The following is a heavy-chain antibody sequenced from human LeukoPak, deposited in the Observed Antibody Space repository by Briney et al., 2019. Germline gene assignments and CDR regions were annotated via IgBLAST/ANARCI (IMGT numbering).Heavy chain of an antibody. CDR1: GDTFSSYA. CDR2: ISAYNGNT. Sequence: GASVTVSCKASGDTFSSYAISWVRQAPGQGLEWMGWISAYNGNTNYAQKLQGRVTMTTDTSTSTAYMELRSLRSDDTAVYYCAREMKVRYFDWLHNYYYGMDVWGQGTTVTVSS. J-gene: IGHJ6*02. D-gene: IGHD3-9*01. V-gene: IGHV1-18*01. CDR3: AREMKVRYFDWLHNYYYGMDV.